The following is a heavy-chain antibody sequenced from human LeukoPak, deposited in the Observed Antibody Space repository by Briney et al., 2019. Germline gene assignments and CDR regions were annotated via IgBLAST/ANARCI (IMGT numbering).Heavy chain of an antibody. V-gene: IGHV1-18*01. J-gene: IGHJ5*02. CDR2: ISAYNGNT. CDR3: ARGGACSSTSCLRGNWFDP. CDR1: GYTFTSYG. Sequence: GASVKVSCKASGYTFTSYGISWVRQAPGQGLEWMGWISAYNGNTNYAQKLQGRVTMTTDTSTSTAYMELRSLRSDDTAVYYCARGGACSSTSCLRGNWFDPWGQGTLVTVSS. D-gene: IGHD2-2*01.